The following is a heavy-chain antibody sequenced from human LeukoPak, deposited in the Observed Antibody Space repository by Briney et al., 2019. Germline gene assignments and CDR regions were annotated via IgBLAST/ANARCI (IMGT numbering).Heavy chain of an antibody. V-gene: IGHV4-59*01. CDR3: ARQDYTTGWYFLDQ. D-gene: IGHD6-19*01. Sequence: SETLSLTCTVSGGSISRYHWSWVRQPPGKGLEWIGYIYSSGSTNYNPSLKSRVTISLDTSKNQFSLRLSFVTAADTAMYYCARQDYTTGWYFLDQWGQGTLVTVSS. CDR2: IYSSGST. CDR1: GGSISRYH. J-gene: IGHJ4*02.